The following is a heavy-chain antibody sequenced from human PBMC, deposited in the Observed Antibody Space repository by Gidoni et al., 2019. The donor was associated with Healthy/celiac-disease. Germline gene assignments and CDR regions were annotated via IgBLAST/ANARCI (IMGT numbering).Heavy chain of an antibody. J-gene: IGHJ5*02. CDR1: GFTFGDYA. CDR2: ISVNSGSI. D-gene: IGHD3-10*01. V-gene: IGHV3-9*01. Sequence: EVQLVESGGGLVQPGRSLRLSCAASGFTFGDYAMPGVRQAPGKGLEWVSCISVNSGSIGYADSVKGRFTISRDNSKNSLYLQRNSLRAEDTALYYCAKGPTTMVQGVTWFDPWGQGTLVTVSS. CDR3: AKGPTTMVQGVTWFDP.